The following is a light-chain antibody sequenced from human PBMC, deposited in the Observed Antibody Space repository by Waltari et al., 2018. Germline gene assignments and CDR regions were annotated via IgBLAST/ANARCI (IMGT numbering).Light chain of an antibody. CDR2: TAS. V-gene: IGKV3-20*01. CDR1: QSVAINY. Sequence: EIVLTQSPGTLSLSPGERATLSCRASQSVAINYLAWYQQKPGQAPRLLMYTASSRASGIPDRFSGSGSGTDFTLTISRLEPEDFAVYYCQQYGTSPLTFGGGTRVDLK. J-gene: IGKJ4*01. CDR3: QQYGTSPLT.